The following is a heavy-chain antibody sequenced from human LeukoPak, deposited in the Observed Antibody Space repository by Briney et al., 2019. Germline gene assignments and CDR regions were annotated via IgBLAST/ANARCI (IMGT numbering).Heavy chain of an antibody. J-gene: IGHJ4*02. CDR1: GFTFSSYE. Sequence: GGSLRLSCAASGFTFSSYEMIWVRQAPGKGLEWVSYISSSGSTIYYADSVKGRSTISRDNAKNSLYLQMNSLRAEDTAVYYCARDGPDTAMVYYFDYWGQGTLVTVSS. CDR2: ISSSGSTI. D-gene: IGHD5-18*01. CDR3: ARDGPDTAMVYYFDY. V-gene: IGHV3-48*03.